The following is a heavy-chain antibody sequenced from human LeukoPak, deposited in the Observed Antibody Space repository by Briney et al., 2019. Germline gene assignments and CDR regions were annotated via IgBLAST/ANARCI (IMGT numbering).Heavy chain of an antibody. V-gene: IGHV5-51*01. Sequence: AESLKISCKGSGYSFTSYWIGWVRQMPGKGLEWMGIIYPGDSDTRYSPSFQGQVTISADKSISTAYLQWSGLKASDTATYYCARQRSSGYIDYWGQGTLVTVSS. J-gene: IGHJ4*02. CDR3: ARQRSSGYIDY. D-gene: IGHD3-22*01. CDR2: IYPGDSDT. CDR1: GYSFTSYW.